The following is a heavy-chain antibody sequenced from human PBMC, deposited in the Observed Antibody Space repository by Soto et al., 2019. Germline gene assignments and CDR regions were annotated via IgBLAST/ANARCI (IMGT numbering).Heavy chain of an antibody. CDR1: GGSFSGYY. D-gene: IGHD3-10*01. CDR3: ARERLLLWFGELLYQKYYFDY. Sequence: PSETLSLTCAVYGGSFSGYYWSWIRQPPGKGLEWIWEINHSGSTNYNPSLKSRVTISVDTSKNQFSLKLSSVTAADTAVYYCARERLLLWFGELLYQKYYFDYWGQGTLVTVSS. CDR2: INHSGST. J-gene: IGHJ4*02. V-gene: IGHV4-34*01.